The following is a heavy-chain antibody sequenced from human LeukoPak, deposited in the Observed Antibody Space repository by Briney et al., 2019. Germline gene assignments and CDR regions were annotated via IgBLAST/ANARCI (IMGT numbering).Heavy chain of an antibody. D-gene: IGHD3-16*01. J-gene: IGHJ6*03. Sequence: GGSLRLSCAASGFTFRSYWMSWVRQAPGKGLKWVSTINDNGDGTYYADSVKGRFTISRDNSYNTVSLQMNSLRDEDTGVYYCAKGLRTGVGPYMGYHYYMDVWGKGATVTVSS. V-gene: IGHV3-23*01. CDR1: GFTFRSYW. CDR2: INDNGDGT. CDR3: AKGLRTGVGPYMGYHYYMDV.